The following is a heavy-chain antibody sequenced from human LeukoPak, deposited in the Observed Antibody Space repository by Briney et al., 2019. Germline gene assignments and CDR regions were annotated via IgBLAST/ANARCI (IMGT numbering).Heavy chain of an antibody. D-gene: IGHD3-10*01. V-gene: IGHV3-66*01. CDR2: IYSGGST. J-gene: IGHJ4*02. CDR3: ARSMVYTVDY. Sequence: GGSLSLSGAASGFTFSSNNMSWVGQAQGKGLEWVSVIYSGGSTYYADSVKGRFTISRDNSKNTLYLQMNSLRAEDTAVYYCARSMVYTVDYWGQGTLVTISS. CDR1: GFTFSSNN.